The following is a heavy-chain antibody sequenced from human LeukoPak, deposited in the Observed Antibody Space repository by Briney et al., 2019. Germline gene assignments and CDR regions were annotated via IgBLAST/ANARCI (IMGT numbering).Heavy chain of an antibody. D-gene: IGHD6-19*01. V-gene: IGHV3-23*01. CDR3: AKPISGGLAVTADWFHP. CDR2: INANSGTR. Sequence: GGSLRLSCAASGFAFSVYAMSWLCQPPGKGLEWVSTINANSGTRSYAASVRGRFTISRDNSKNTLYLQLNTLRADDTATYYCAKPISGGLAVTADWFHPWGQGTLVVVSS. CDR1: GFAFSVYA. J-gene: IGHJ5*01.